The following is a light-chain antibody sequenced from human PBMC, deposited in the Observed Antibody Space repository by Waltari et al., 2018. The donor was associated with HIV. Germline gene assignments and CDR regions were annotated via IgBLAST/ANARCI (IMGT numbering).Light chain of an antibody. CDR2: QDS. J-gene: IGLJ2*01. Sequence: SYELTQPPSVSMSPGQTASIPCSGDKLGDKYACWYQQKPGQSPVLVIYQDSKRPSGIPERFSGSNSGNTATLTISGTQAMDEADYYCQAWDSSTRVVFGGGTKLTVL. V-gene: IGLV3-1*01. CDR1: KLGDKY. CDR3: QAWDSSTRVV.